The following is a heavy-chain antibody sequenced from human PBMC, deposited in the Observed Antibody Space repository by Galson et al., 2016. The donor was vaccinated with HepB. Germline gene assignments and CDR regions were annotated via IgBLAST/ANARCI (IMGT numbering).Heavy chain of an antibody. CDR1: GFKFSSYW. J-gene: IGHJ4*02. V-gene: IGHV3-7*01. Sequence: SLRLSCAASGFKFSSYWMTWFRQAQGKGLEWVANINQDESHKNYVDSVKGRFAVSRDNAKNSLFLQLNSLRVEDTAVYYCARDGVTAADDYWGQGTLVSVSS. D-gene: IGHD2-2*01. CDR2: INQDESHK. CDR3: ARDGVTAADDY.